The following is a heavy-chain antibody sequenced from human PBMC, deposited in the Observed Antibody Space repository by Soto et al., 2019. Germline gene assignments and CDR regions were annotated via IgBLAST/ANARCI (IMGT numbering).Heavy chain of an antibody. J-gene: IGHJ4*02. V-gene: IGHV4-59*01. Sequence: SETLSLTCTVSGGSISSYYWSWIRQPPGKGLEWIGYIYYSGSTNYNPSLKSRVTISVDTSKNQFSLKLSSVTAADTAVYYCASFHAGYRSGGYLDYWGRGTLVTVSS. CDR2: IYYSGST. CDR3: ASFHAGYRSGGYLDY. D-gene: IGHD6-19*01. CDR1: GGSISSYY.